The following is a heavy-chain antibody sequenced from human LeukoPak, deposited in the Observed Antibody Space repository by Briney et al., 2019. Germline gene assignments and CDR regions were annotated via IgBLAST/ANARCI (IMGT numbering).Heavy chain of an antibody. CDR1: GGSISSGGYS. V-gene: IGHV4-30-2*01. CDR3: ARAPLAHNFYWYFDL. CDR2: IYHSGST. J-gene: IGHJ2*01. Sequence: SQTLSLTCAVSGGSISSGGYSWSWIRQPPGKGLEWIGYIYHSGSTYYNPSLKSRVTISVDRSKTQFSLKLSSVTAADTAVYYCARAPLAHNFYWYFDLWGRGTLVTVSS. D-gene: IGHD1-1*01.